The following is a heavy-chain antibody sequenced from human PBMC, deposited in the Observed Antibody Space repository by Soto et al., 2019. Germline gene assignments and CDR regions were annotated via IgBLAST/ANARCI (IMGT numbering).Heavy chain of an antibody. V-gene: IGHV4-59*08. CDR2: IYYSGST. CDR3: ARSYSGSYHTPFKH. D-gene: IGHD1-26*01. CDR1: GGSISSYY. J-gene: IGHJ1*01. Sequence: SETLSLTCTVSGGSISSYYWSWIRQPPGKGLEWIGYIYYSGSTNYNPSLKSRVTISVDTSKNQFSLKLGSVTAADTAVYYCARSYSGSYHTPFKHWSRGTLVTVSS.